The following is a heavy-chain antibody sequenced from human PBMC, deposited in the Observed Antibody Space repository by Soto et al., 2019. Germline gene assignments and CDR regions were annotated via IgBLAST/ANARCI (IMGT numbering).Heavy chain of an antibody. CDR3: AKGGAYCGGDCTRAY. J-gene: IGHJ4*02. CDR2: ISATGGST. CDR1: GFTFTSFA. V-gene: IGHV3-23*01. D-gene: IGHD2-21*02. Sequence: EVQLLATGGGLVQPGGSLRLSCAASGFTFTSFAMAWVRQAPGKGLEWVSGISATGGSTHYADSVKGRFTISRDNSRNTVYLQMNSLRAEDTAVYYCAKGGAYCGGDCTRAYWGQGTLVTVSS.